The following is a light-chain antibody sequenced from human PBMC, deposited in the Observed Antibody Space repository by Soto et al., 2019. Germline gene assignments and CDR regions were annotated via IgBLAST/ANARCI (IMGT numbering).Light chain of an antibody. V-gene: IGKV1-33*01. Sequence: IQMTQYPSSLSPSVGDRVTVTCQASQDISNFLNWYQQKQGEAPNLLIYDASRLKTGVPSRFSGSASGTDFTFSITSLQPEDAGTYYCQQYDTVPLTFGGGTKVDIK. CDR2: DAS. CDR3: QQYDTVPLT. J-gene: IGKJ4*01. CDR1: QDISNF.